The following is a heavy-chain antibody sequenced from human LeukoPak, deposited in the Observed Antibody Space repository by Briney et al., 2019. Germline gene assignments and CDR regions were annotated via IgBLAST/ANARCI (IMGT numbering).Heavy chain of an antibody. CDR2: IYYSGST. J-gene: IGHJ4*02. CDR1: GGSISSGGYY. CDR3: ARLSTEYSSSWTERATDSFDY. Sequence: SETLSLTCTVSGGSISSGGYYWSWIRQHPGKGLEWIGYIYYSGSTNYNPSLKSRVTISVDTSKNQFSLKLSSVTAADTAVYYCARLSTEYSSSWTERATDSFDYWGQGTLVTVSS. D-gene: IGHD6-13*01. V-gene: IGHV4-61*08.